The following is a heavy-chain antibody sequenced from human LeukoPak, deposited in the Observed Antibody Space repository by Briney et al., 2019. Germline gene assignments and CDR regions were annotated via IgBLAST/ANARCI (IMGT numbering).Heavy chain of an antibody. D-gene: IGHD4-23*01. CDR1: GYTFTGYY. CDR3: AREVRWKAGYYYYYGMDV. V-gene: IGHV1-2*06. J-gene: IGHJ6*02. CDR2: INPNSGGT. Sequence: ASVKVSCKASGYTFTGYYMHWVRQAPGQGLEWMGRINPNSGGTNYAQKFQGRVTMTRDTSISTAYMELSRLRSDDTAVYYCAREVRWKAGYYYYYGMDVWGQGTTVTVSS.